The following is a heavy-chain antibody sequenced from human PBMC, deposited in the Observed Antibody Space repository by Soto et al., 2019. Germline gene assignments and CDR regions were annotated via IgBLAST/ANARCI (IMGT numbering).Heavy chain of an antibody. V-gene: IGHV4-30-2*01. CDR1: GGSISSGGYS. D-gene: IGHD3-3*01. CDR3: ARGHITIFGVVPDYFDY. CDR2: INHSRST. J-gene: IGHJ4*02. Sequence: SETLSLTCAVSGGSISSGGYSWSWIRQPPGKGLEWIGEINHSRSTNYNPSLKSRVTISLDTSKNQFSLRLSSVTAADTAVFYCARGHITIFGVVPDYFDYWGQGTLVTVSS.